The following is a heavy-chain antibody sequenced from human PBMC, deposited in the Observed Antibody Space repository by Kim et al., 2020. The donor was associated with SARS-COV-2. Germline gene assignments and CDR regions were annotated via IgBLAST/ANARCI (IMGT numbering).Heavy chain of an antibody. V-gene: IGHV3-23*01. J-gene: IGHJ4*02. Sequence: GGSLRLSCVASGFSVSHYAMSWVRQTPGKALEWVSTFSAAGGSAFYADSVKGRFTVSRDTSTNSWSLQMNRLRAEDTAVYYCAKEAYVGSGTEFDHWGQG. D-gene: IGHD3-10*01. CDR3: AKEAYVGSGTEFDH. CDR1: GFSVSHYA. CDR2: FSAAGGSA.